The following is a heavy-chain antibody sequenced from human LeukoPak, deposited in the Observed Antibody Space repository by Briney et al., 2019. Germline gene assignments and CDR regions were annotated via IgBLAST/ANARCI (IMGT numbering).Heavy chain of an antibody. J-gene: IGHJ4*02. V-gene: IGHV4-59*08. CDR2: IYYSGST. D-gene: IGHD1-14*01. CDR3: ARQPSPVNPFDY. Sequence: SETLSLTCTVSGGSISSYYWSWIRQPPGKGLEWIGYIYYSGSTNYNPSLKSRVPISVDTSKNQFSLKLSSVTAADTAVYYCARQPSPVNPFDYWGQGTLVTVSS. CDR1: GGSISSYY.